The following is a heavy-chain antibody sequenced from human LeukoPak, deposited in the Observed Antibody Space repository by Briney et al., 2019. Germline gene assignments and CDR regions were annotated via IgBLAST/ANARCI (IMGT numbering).Heavy chain of an antibody. CDR3: ARDPFSSGSPFHFDY. CDR1: GGSISSHY. V-gene: IGHV4-59*11. D-gene: IGHD3-10*01. J-gene: IGHJ4*02. Sequence: PSETLSLTCTVSGGSISSHYWSWIRQPPGKGLEWIGYFYNSGSTNYNPSLKSRVTISVDTSKNQFSLKLSSVTAADTAVYYCARDPFSSGSPFHFDYWGQGSLVTVSS. CDR2: FYNSGST.